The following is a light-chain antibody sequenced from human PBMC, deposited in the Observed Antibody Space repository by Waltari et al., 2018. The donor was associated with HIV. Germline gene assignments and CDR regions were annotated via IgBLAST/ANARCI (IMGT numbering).Light chain of an antibody. CDR3: QQSYTIPLT. CDR1: QRILYDSNNKNY. CDR2: WSS. V-gene: IGKV4-1*01. Sequence: DIVMTQSPDSLAVSLGERATIRCTSSQRILYDSNNKNYLAWYQQRPGQPPKLLIYWSSNRASGVPDRFIGSGSGTDFTLTITDVQAADVATYYCQQSYTIPLTFGGGTKVEI. J-gene: IGKJ4*01.